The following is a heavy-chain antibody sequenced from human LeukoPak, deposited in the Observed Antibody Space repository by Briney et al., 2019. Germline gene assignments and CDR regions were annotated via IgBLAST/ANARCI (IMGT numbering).Heavy chain of an antibody. D-gene: IGHD6-19*01. Sequence: ADSVKGRFTISRDNSKNTLYLQMNSLRAEDTAVYYCARAPRGAVAGTYYYYGMDVGGQGTTVTVSS. V-gene: IGHV3-30*01. CDR3: ARAPRGAVAGTYYYYGMDV. J-gene: IGHJ6*02.